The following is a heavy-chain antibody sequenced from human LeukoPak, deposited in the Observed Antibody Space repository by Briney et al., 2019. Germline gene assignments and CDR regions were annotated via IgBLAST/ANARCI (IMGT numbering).Heavy chain of an antibody. CDR1: GYTFTNYV. CDR3: ARKSYGYFRCFDF. CDR2: VSSSNGKT. V-gene: IGHV1-18*01. J-gene: IGHJ4*02. D-gene: IGHD3-16*01. Sequence: ASVKVSCKASGYTFTNYVIGWVRQAPGQGLEWMGWVSSSNGKTNYAQKFQGRVTMTADTSTTTAYLEVMSLRSDDTAVYYCARKSYGYFRCFDFWGQGTLVTVSS.